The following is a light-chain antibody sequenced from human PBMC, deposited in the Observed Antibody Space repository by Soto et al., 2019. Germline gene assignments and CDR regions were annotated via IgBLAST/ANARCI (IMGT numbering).Light chain of an antibody. J-gene: IGKJ5*01. V-gene: IGKV1-5*01. CDR2: DAS. CDR1: QTITRW. Sequence: DIQMTQSPSTLSASIGDRVTITCRASQTITRWMAWYQQKPGKAPKLLIYDASTLESGVPSRFSGSGSGTDFTLTISSLQPEDVATYFCQNYNSAPPITFGQGTRLEIK. CDR3: QNYNSAPPIT.